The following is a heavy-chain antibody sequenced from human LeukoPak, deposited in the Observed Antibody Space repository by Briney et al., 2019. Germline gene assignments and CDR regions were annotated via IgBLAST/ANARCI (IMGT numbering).Heavy chain of an antibody. V-gene: IGHV3-73*01. CDR3: TRVGPSTVVDY. Sequence: GGSLRLSCAASGFTFSDSAIHWVRQASGKGLEWVGRIRSKPQSYATAYDESLKGRFTISRDDSKNTAYLQMSSLKIEDTAAYYCTRVGPSTVVDYWGQGTQVTVSS. CDR2: IRSKPQSYAT. J-gene: IGHJ4*02. CDR1: GFTFSDSA. D-gene: IGHD1-26*01.